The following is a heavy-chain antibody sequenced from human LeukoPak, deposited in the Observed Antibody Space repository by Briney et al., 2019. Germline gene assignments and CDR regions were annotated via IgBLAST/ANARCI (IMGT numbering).Heavy chain of an antibody. J-gene: IGHJ4*02. CDR1: GFTFSSYA. D-gene: IGHD3-16*02. V-gene: IGHV3-23*01. Sequence: GGSLRLSCAASGFTFSSYAMSWVRQAPGKGLEWVSAISGSGGSTYYADSVKGRFTISRDNSKNTLYLQMNSLRAEDTAVYYCAKDTGGYDHVWGSYRLAYWGQGTLVTVSS. CDR2: ISGSGGST. CDR3: AKDTGGYDHVWGSYRLAY.